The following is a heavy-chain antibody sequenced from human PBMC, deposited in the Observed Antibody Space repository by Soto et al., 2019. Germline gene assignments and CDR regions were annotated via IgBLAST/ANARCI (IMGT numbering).Heavy chain of an antibody. J-gene: IGHJ4*02. Sequence: ASVKVSCKVSVYTLTELSMHWVRQAPGKGLEWMGGFDPEDGETIYAQKFQGRVTMTEDTSTDTAYMELSSLRSEDTAVYYCATDLIGGWLHPPSFDYWGQGTLVTVSS. CDR3: ATDLIGGWLHPPSFDY. CDR1: VYTLTELS. V-gene: IGHV1-24*01. D-gene: IGHD5-12*01. CDR2: FDPEDGET.